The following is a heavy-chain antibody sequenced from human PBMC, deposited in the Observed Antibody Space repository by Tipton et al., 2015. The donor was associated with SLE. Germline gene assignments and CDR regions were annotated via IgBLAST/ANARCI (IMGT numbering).Heavy chain of an antibody. CDR1: GGSFSGYY. D-gene: IGHD6-19*01. Sequence: TLSLTCAVYGGSFSGYYWSWIRQPTGKGLEWIGEINNSGSTNYSPSLKSRVTISVDTSKNQFSLKLSSVTAADTAVYYCASRGRMIAVAVRHAFDIWGQGTMFTVS. CDR2: INNSGST. J-gene: IGHJ3*02. V-gene: IGHV4-34*01. CDR3: ASRGRMIAVAVRHAFDI.